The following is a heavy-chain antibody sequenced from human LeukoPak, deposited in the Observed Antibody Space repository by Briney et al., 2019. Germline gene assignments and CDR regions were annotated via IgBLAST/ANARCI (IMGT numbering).Heavy chain of an antibody. D-gene: IGHD2-21*02. CDR1: GGSFTDYY. Sequence: SETLSLTCAVYGGSFTDYYWSWIRHLPGKGLEWIGEIHHRAGANYNPSLWGRVTISADRSKNQFSLHLTSVTAADTATFYCARGPVRDDGLTGISYYFGLDVWGHGTTVTVFS. V-gene: IGHV4-34*01. J-gene: IGHJ6*02. CDR3: ARGPVRDDGLTGISYYFGLDV. CDR2: IHHRAGA.